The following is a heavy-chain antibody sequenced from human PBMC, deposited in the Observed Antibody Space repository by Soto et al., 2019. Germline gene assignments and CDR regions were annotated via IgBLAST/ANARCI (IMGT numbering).Heavy chain of an antibody. V-gene: IGHV3-48*02. Sequence: GSLSLSSTASGFHFSSYSMKWVRQAPGKGLQWISYISSSSSTIYYADSVKGRFTISRDNAKNSLYLQMNSLRDEDTAVYYCASHSSGYQYYFNYWGQGTLVTVSS. CDR1: GFHFSSYS. D-gene: IGHD3-22*01. CDR2: ISSSSSTI. CDR3: ASHSSGYQYYFNY. J-gene: IGHJ4*02.